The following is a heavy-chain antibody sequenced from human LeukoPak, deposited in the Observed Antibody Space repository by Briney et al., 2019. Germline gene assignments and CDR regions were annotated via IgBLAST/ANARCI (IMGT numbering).Heavy chain of an antibody. V-gene: IGHV4-34*01. D-gene: IGHD1-7*01. CDR1: GGSFSGYY. CDR2: INHSGST. CDR3: AREGTRRPYYYYYMDV. Sequence: SETLSLTCAVYGGSFSGYYWSWIRQPPGKGLEWIGEINHSGSTNYNPSLKSRVTISVDTSRNQFSLKLSSVTAADTAVYYCAREGTRRPYYYYYMDVWGKGTTVTVSS. J-gene: IGHJ6*03.